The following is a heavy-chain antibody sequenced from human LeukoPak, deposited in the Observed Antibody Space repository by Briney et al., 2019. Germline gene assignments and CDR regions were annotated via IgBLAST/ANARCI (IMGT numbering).Heavy chain of an antibody. Sequence: GGSLRLSCAASGFTFDDYGMSWVRQAPGKGLEWVSGINWNGESTGYVDSVKGRFTISRDNAKNSLYLQMNSLRAADTAFYYCARDGPEYRSHDLDYWGQGTLVTVSS. V-gene: IGHV3-20*04. CDR2: INWNGEST. J-gene: IGHJ4*02. CDR3: ARDGPEYRSHDLDY. D-gene: IGHD1-14*01. CDR1: GFTFDDYG.